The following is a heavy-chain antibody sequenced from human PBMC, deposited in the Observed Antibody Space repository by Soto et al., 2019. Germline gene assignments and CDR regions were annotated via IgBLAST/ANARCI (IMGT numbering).Heavy chain of an antibody. V-gene: IGHV3-30*18. CDR1: GFTFSSYG. Sequence: QVQLVESGGGVVQPGRSLRLSCAASGFTFSSYGMHWVRQAPGKGLEWVAVISYDGSNKYYADSVKGRFTISRDNSKNTLYLQMNSLRGEDTAVYYCAKDGGRSSSYFDYWGQGTLVTVSS. CDR3: AKDGGRSSSYFDY. J-gene: IGHJ4*02. CDR2: ISYDGSNK. D-gene: IGHD6-6*01.